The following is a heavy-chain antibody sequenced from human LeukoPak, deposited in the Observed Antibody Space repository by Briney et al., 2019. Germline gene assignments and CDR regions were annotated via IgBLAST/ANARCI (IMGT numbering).Heavy chain of an antibody. CDR1: GYSFTSYW. J-gene: IGHJ5*02. V-gene: IGHV5-51*01. D-gene: IGHD3-10*01. CDR2: IYPGDSDT. CDR3: ARSAPTAYYGSGRGIGFDP. Sequence: GESLKISCKGSGYSFTSYWIGWVRQMPGKGLEWMGIIYPGDSDTRYGPSFQGQVTISADKSISTAYLQWSSLKASDTAMYYCARSAPTAYYGSGRGIGFDPWGQGTLVTVSS.